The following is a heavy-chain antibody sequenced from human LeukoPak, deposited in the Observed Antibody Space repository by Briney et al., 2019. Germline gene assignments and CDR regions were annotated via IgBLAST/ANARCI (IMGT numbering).Heavy chain of an antibody. J-gene: IGHJ5*02. V-gene: IGHV1-69*13. D-gene: IGHD1-26*01. Sequence: ASLKVSCKTSGGPFTSYAITWVRQPPGQGLEWLGKIIPISGTTNYAQKFQGRVTFTADESTSTAYMELSSLRSEDTALYYCARKLRLGGNWFDPWGQGTLVTVSS. CDR1: GGPFTSYA. CDR2: IIPISGTT. CDR3: ARKLRLGGNWFDP.